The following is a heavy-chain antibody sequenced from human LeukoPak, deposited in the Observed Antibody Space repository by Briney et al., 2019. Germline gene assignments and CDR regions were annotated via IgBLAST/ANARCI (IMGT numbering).Heavy chain of an antibody. CDR1: GYTLTANY. D-gene: IGHD3-22*01. CDR3: AREGGFDYDSRGYLDY. V-gene: IGHV1-2*06. CDR2: INPNSDVT. J-gene: IGHJ4*02. Sequence: ASLKFSCKPLGYTLTANYLHWVRRAPGKGLEWMGRINPNSDVTNYAQKFRGRVTMTRDTSISTAYMELSSLRSDDTAVYYCAREGGFDYDSRGYLDYWGQGTLVTVSS.